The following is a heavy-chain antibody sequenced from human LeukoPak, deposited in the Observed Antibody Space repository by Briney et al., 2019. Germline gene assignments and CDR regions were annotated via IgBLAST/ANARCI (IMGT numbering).Heavy chain of an antibody. CDR3: VKNRRYLKRYCSSTGCPEGSGYFDY. V-gene: IGHV3-64D*09. Sequence: PGGSLRLSCSASGFTFSSYAMHWVRQAPGKGLEYVSAISSNGGSTYYADSVKGRFTISRDNSKNTLYLQMSSLRAEDTAVYYCVKNRRYLKRYCSSTGCPEGSGYFDYWGQGTLVTVSS. D-gene: IGHD2-2*01. CDR1: GFTFSSYA. J-gene: IGHJ4*02. CDR2: ISSNGGST.